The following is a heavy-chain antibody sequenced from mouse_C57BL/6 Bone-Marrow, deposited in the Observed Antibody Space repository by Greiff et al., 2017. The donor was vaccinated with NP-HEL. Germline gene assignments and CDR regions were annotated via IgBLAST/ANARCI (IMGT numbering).Heavy chain of an antibody. CDR3: AKGLWYFDV. CDR2: IHPYSGST. J-gene: IGHJ1*03. V-gene: IGHV1-64*01. D-gene: IGHD3-3*01. CDR1: GYTFTSYW. Sequence: QVQLQQPGAELVKPGASVKLSCKASGYTFTSYWMHWVKQRPGHGLEWIGMIHPYSGSTNYNERFQSKATLTVDKSSSTAYMQLSSLTSEDSAVYYCAKGLWYFDVWGTGTTVTVSS.